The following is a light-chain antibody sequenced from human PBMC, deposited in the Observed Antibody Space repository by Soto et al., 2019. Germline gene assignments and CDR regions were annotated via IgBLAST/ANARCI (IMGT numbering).Light chain of an antibody. J-gene: IGLJ2*01. CDR2: EGS. CDR1: SSDGGTYNL. V-gene: IGLV2-23*03. Sequence: QSALTQPASVSGSPGQSITISCTGSSSDGGTYNLVSWYQQHPGKAPKLMIYEGSKRPSGVSNRFSGSKSGNTASLTISGLHAEDEADYYCCSYAGSSTFEVFGGGTKVTVL. CDR3: CSYAGSSTFEV.